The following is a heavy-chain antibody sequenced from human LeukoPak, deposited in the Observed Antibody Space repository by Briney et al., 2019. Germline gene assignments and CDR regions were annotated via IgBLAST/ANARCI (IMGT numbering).Heavy chain of an antibody. CDR3: ARARRLRTPHFDL. D-gene: IGHD2-15*01. J-gene: IGHJ2*01. Sequence: SQTLSLTCAISGDSVSSNSAGWNWIRLSPSRGLEWLGRTYYRSKWYNDYAISVKSRIIIKPDTSKNQFSLQLNSVTPEDTAVYYCARARRLRTPHFDLWGRGTLVTVSS. CDR1: GDSVSSNSAG. CDR2: TYYRSKWYN. V-gene: IGHV6-1*01.